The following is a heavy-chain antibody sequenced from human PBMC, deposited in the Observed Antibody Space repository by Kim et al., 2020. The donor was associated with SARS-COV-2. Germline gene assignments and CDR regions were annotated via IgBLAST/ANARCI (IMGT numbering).Heavy chain of an antibody. CDR3: ARGGPLWAGY. D-gene: IGHD3-10*01. J-gene: IGHJ4*02. V-gene: IGHV4-34*01. Sequence: NYNPSLKSRVTISVDTSKNQFSLKLSSVTAADTAVYYCARGGPLWAGYWGQGTLVTVSS.